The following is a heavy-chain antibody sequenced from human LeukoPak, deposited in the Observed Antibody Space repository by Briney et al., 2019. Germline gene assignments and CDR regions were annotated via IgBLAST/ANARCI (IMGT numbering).Heavy chain of an antibody. V-gene: IGHV4-34*01. Sequence: SETLSLTCAVYGGSFSGYYWSWIRQPPGKGLEWIGEINHSGSTNYNPSLKSRVTISVDTSKNQFSLKLSSVTAADTAVYYCARGSPSNYDFWSGYFGRYYFDYRGQGTLVTVSS. CDR1: GGSFSGYY. CDR2: INHSGST. D-gene: IGHD3-3*01. CDR3: ARGSPSNYDFWSGYFGRYYFDY. J-gene: IGHJ4*02.